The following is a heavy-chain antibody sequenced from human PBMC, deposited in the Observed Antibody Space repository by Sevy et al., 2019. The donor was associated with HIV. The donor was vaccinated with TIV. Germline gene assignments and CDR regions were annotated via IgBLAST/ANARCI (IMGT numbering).Heavy chain of an antibody. CDR1: GFTFRNFG. Sequence: GGSLRLSCVGSGFTFRNFGVHWLRQAPGKGLEWLSVVSYDGSNKYYVDSVKGRFIVSRDNSKNTLYLQMNSLRTEDASVYYCAGGGSEDDYYYGLDVWGQGTTVTVSS. J-gene: IGHJ6*02. V-gene: IGHV3-30*03. D-gene: IGHD3-10*01. CDR2: VSYDGSNK. CDR3: AGGGSEDDYYYGLDV.